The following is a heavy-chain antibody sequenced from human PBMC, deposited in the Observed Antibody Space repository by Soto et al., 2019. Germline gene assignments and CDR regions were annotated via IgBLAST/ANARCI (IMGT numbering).Heavy chain of an antibody. Sequence: QVQLQESGPGLVKPSQTLSLTCTVSGGSINSGGYYWSGIRQHPGKGLEWIGKIYYSGDTSYNPSIKSRATMSIDTSKNQFSLKMTSVTAADTAVYYCARDGDCSGGSCSLGYGLDVWGRGTTVTVSS. CDR1: GGSINSGGYY. D-gene: IGHD2-15*01. V-gene: IGHV4-31*03. J-gene: IGHJ6*02. CDR3: ARDGDCSGGSCSLGYGLDV. CDR2: IYYSGDT.